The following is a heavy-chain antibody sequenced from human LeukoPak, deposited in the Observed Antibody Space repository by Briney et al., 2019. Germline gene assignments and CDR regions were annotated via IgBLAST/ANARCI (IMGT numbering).Heavy chain of an antibody. CDR2: ISSNGGST. V-gene: IGHV3-64*01. CDR1: GFTFSSYA. Sequence: PGGSLRLSCAASGFTFSSYAMDWVRQAPGKGLEYVSAISSNGGSTYYANSVKGRFTISRDNSKNTLYLQMGSLRAEDMAVYYCARGNNYYDSSGYYYYWGQGTLVTVSS. J-gene: IGHJ4*02. D-gene: IGHD3-22*01. CDR3: ARGNNYYDSSGYYYY.